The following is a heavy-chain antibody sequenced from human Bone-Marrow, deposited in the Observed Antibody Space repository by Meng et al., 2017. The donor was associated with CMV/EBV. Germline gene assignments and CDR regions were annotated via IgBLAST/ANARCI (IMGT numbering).Heavy chain of an antibody. V-gene: IGHV4-59*01. CDR1: GGSISSYY. D-gene: IGHD6-13*01. Sequence: GSLRLSCTVSGGSISSYYWSWIRQPPGKGLEWIGYIYYSGSTNYNPSLKSRVTISVDTSKNQFSLKLSSVTAADTAVYYCARDLGAAAGYYYYYYGMDVWGQATTVTVSS. J-gene: IGHJ6*02. CDR2: IYYSGST. CDR3: ARDLGAAAGYYYYYYGMDV.